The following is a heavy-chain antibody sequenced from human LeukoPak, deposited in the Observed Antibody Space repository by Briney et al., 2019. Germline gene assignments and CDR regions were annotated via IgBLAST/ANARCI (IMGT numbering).Heavy chain of an antibody. Sequence: GGSLRLSCAASGFTFSSFWMNWVRQAPGKGLEWVGSIKLDGSEKKYVESVKGRFTISRDNAKNSLYLQMNSLRAEDAAVYYCAKNWVASSWFNWFDPWGQGTLVTVSS. V-gene: IGHV3-7*03. CDR1: GFTFSSFW. J-gene: IGHJ5*02. D-gene: IGHD6-13*01. CDR2: IKLDGSEK. CDR3: AKNWVASSWFNWFDP.